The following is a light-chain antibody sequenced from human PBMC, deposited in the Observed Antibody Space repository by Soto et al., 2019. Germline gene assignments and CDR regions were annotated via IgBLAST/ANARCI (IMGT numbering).Light chain of an antibody. J-gene: IGKJ1*01. CDR1: QSVSSSY. CDR2: GAS. CDR3: QQYGNSPRT. V-gene: IGKV3-20*01. Sequence: EIVLTQSPGTLSLSPGERATLSCRASQSVSSSYLAWYQQKPGQAPRLLIYGASSRATGIPDRFTGSGSATDFTLTISRLGPEDFAVYYCQQYGNSPRTFGQGTRVEIK.